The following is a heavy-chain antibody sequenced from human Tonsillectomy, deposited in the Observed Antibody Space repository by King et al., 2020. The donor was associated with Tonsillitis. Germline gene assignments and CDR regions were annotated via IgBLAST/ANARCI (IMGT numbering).Heavy chain of an antibody. V-gene: IGHV3-48*02. Sequence: QLVQSGGGLVQPGGSLRLSCAASGFTFSSYSMNWVRQAPGKGMEWVSYISSSSSTIYYADSVKGLFTISRDNAKNSLYLQMNSLRDEDTAVYYFARDLEVYAELPDYWGQGTLVTVSS. CDR3: ARDLEVYAELPDY. J-gene: IGHJ4*02. D-gene: IGHD1-26*01. CDR2: ISSSSSTI. CDR1: GFTFSSYS.